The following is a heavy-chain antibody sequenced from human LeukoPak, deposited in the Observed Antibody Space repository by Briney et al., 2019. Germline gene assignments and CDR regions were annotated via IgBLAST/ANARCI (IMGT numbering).Heavy chain of an antibody. CDR1: GFTFNTYS. CDR2: ISSSSSII. V-gene: IGHV3-48*02. CDR3: ARVEQQPRAVCGMDV. Sequence: GGSLRLSCAASGFTFNTYSMNWVRQAPGKGLEWVSHISSSSSIIYYAHSVKGRFTISRDNAKTSLYLQMNSLRDEDTAVYYCARVEQQPRAVCGMDVWGPGTTVTVSS. J-gene: IGHJ6*02. D-gene: IGHD6-13*01.